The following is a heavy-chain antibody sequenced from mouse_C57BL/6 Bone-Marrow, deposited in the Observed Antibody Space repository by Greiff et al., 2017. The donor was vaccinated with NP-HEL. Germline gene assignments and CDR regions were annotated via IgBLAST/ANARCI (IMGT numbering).Heavy chain of an antibody. CDR2: IDPETGGT. J-gene: IGHJ3*01. D-gene: IGHD2-3*01. CDR1: GYTFTDYE. V-gene: IGHV1-15*01. CDR3: TRGGYDGYYGFAY. Sequence: VKLQESGAELVRPGASVTLSCKASGYTFTDYEMHWVKQTPVHGLEWIGAIDPETGGTAYNQKFKGKAILTADKSSSTAYMELRSLTSEDSAVYYCTRGGYDGYYGFAYWGQGTLVTVSA.